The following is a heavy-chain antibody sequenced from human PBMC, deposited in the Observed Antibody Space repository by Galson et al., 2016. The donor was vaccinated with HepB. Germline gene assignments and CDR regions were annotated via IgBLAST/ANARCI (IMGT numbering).Heavy chain of an antibody. D-gene: IGHD1-14*01. CDR2: IKGDGSEK. V-gene: IGHV3-7*01. CDR1: GFTFSNYW. CDR3: ARHYQPV. J-gene: IGHJ6*02. Sequence: SLRLSCAASGFTFSNYWMSWVRQAPGKGLEWVANIKGDGSEKYYLDSVRGRFTISRDNAKNSLFLQMNSLRAEDTAVFYCARHYQPVWGQGTTVTVSS.